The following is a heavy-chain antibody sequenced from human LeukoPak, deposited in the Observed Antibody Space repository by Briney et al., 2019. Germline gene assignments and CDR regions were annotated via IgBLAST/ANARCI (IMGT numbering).Heavy chain of an antibody. D-gene: IGHD3-22*01. V-gene: IGHV3-30*18. CDR2: ISYDGSNK. CDR1: GFTFSSYG. Sequence: QPGGSLRLSCAASGFTFSSYGMHWVRQAPGKGLEWVAVISYDGSNKYYADSVKGRFTISRDNSKNTLYLQMNSLRAEDTAVYYCVKARPDTSGYFYEDWGQGTLVTVSS. CDR3: VKARPDTSGYFYED. J-gene: IGHJ4*02.